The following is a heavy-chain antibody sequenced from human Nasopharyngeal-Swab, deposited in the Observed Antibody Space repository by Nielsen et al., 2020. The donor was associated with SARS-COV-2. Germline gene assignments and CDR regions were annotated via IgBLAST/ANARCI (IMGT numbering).Heavy chain of an antibody. CDR2: ISYDGSNK. CDR3: ARDLGGYPDY. D-gene: IGHD3-22*01. Sequence: GESLKISCAASGFTFSSYAMHWVRQAPGKGLEWVAVISYDGSNKYCADSVKGRFTISRDNSKNTLYLQMNSLRAEDTAVYYCARDLGGYPDYWGQGTLVTVSS. V-gene: IGHV3-30-3*01. CDR1: GFTFSSYA. J-gene: IGHJ4*02.